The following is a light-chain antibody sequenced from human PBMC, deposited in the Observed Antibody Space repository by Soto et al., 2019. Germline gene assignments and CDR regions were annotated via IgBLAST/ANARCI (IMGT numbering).Light chain of an antibody. Sequence: RVLTQSPATLSVSPWERATLSVSSSQSVSSYLAWYQQKPGQAPRLLIYDASNRATGIPARFSGSGSGTDFTLTISSLEPEDFAVYYCQQRSNWPPITFGQGTRLEIK. J-gene: IGKJ5*01. V-gene: IGKV3-11*01. CDR3: QQRSNWPPIT. CDR1: QSVSSY. CDR2: DAS.